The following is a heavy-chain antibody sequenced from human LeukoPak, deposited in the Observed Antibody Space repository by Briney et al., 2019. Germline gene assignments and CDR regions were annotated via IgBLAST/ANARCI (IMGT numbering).Heavy chain of an antibody. D-gene: IGHD3-10*01. CDR3: AREAKEKYYYGSGSDFDY. V-gene: IGHV3-30*03. CDR2: ISYDGSNK. Sequence: GGSLRLSCAASGFTFSSYGMHWVRQAPGKGLEWVAVISYDGSNKYYADSMKGRFTISRDNSKNTLYLQMNSLRAEDTAVYYCAREAKEKYYYGSGSDFDYWGQGTLVTVSS. CDR1: GFTFSSYG. J-gene: IGHJ4*02.